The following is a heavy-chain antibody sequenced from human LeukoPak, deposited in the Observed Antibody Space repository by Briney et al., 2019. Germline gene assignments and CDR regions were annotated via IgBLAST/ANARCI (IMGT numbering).Heavy chain of an antibody. Sequence: PSETLSLTCTVSGGSISSSSYYWGWIRQPPGKGLEWIGSIYYSGSTYYNPSLKSRVTISVDTSKNQFSLKLSSVTAADTAVYYCARVSTMVRGVISYYFDYWGQGTLVTVSS. CDR3: ARVSTMVRGVISYYFDY. J-gene: IGHJ4*02. CDR1: GGSISSSSYY. CDR2: IYYSGST. V-gene: IGHV4-39*07. D-gene: IGHD3-10*01.